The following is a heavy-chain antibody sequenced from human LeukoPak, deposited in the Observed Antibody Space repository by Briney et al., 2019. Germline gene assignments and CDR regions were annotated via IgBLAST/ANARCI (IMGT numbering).Heavy chain of an antibody. CDR3: ARQDALGKYPPPYYMDV. Sequence: SETPSLTCTVSGGSISSYNWNWIRQPPGKGLEWIGYISESGSTNYNSSLENRVTLSLDTSKNEISLNLRSATVADTAVYYCARQDALGKYPPPYYMDVWGKGTTVIVS. J-gene: IGHJ6*03. D-gene: IGHD3-16*01. CDR2: ISESGST. CDR1: GGSISSYN. V-gene: IGHV4-59*08.